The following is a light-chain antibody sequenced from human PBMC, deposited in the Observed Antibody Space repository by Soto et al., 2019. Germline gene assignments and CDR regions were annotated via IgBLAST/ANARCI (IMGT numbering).Light chain of an antibody. CDR2: QVT. V-gene: IGLV2-14*01. CDR3: SSYTGFSTDIL. J-gene: IGLJ2*01. Sequence: QSALTQPASVSGSPGQSITISCTGTSSDVGSYNFVSWYQHHAGTAPKLIIYQVTNRPSGVSDRFSASKSGDTASLTISGLQAEDEAIYYCSSYTGFSTDILFGGATKLTVL. CDR1: SSDVGSYNF.